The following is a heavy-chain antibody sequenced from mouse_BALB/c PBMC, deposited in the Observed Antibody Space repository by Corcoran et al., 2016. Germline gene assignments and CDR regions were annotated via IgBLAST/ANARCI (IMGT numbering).Heavy chain of an antibody. J-gene: IGHJ3*01. CDR2: IDPANGNT. V-gene: IGHV14-3*02. CDR3: ARYYGSSYFAY. Sequence: EVQLQQSGAELVKPGASVKLSCTASGFNIKDTYMHWVKQRPEQGLEWIGRIDPANGNTKYDPKFQGKATITADTSSNTAYLQLSSLTSEDTAVYYCARYYGSSYFAYWGQGTLVTVSA. D-gene: IGHD1-1*01. CDR1: GFNIKDTY.